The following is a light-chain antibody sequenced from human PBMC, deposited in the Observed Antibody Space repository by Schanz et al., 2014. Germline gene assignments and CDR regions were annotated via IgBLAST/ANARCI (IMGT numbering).Light chain of an antibody. V-gene: IGLV1-40*01. CDR3: SSNTRSTTQV. J-gene: IGLJ2*01. CDR2: GNS. Sequence: QSVLTQPPSVSGAPGQRVTISCTGSRSNLGAGYDVNWYQQLPGTAPQLLIYGNSDRPSGVPDRFSGSKSGTSASLAITGLQAEDEAEYYCSSNTRSTTQVFGGGTKLTVL. CDR1: RSNLGAGYD.